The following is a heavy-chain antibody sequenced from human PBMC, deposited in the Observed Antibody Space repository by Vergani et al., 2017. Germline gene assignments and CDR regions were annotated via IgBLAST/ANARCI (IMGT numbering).Heavy chain of an antibody. J-gene: IGHJ6*03. V-gene: IGHV1-2*02. Sequence: QVQLVQSGAEVKKPGSSVKVSCKASGGTFSSYAISWVRQAPGQGLEWMGWINPNSGGTNYAQKFQGRVTMTRDTSISTAYMELSRLRSDDTAVYYCARAQGDCSSTSCYYYMDVWGKGTTVTVSS. CDR3: ARAQGDCSSTSCYYYMDV. CDR2: INPNSGGT. D-gene: IGHD2-2*01. CDR1: GGTFSSYA.